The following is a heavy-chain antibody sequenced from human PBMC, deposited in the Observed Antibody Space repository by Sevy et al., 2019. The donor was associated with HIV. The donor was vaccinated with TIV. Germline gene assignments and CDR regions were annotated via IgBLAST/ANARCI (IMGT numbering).Heavy chain of an antibody. D-gene: IGHD1-26*01. J-gene: IGHJ4*02. CDR1: GYTFTSYG. CDR2: IIAYNGNT. CDR3: ASVDSEGATFDY. V-gene: IGHV1-18*01. Sequence: ASVKVSCKASGYTFTSYGISWVRQAPGQRLEWMGWIIAYNGNTNYAQKLQGRVTMTTDTSTSTAFMELRSLRSDDTAVYYCASVDSEGATFDYWGQGTLVTVSS.